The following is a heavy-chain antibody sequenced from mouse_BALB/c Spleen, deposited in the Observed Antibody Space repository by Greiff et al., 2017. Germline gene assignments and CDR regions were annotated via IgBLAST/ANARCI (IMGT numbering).Heavy chain of an antibody. CDR1: GYSFTSYW. CDR3: ARSLVRMAMDY. Sequence: QVQLQQSGPQLVRPGASVKISCKASGYSFTSYWMHWVKQRPGQGLEWIGIIDPSDSETRLNQKFKDKATLTVDKSSSTAYMQLSSPTSEDSAVYYCARSLVRMAMDYWGQGTSVTVSS. J-gene: IGHJ4*01. CDR2: IDPSDSET. V-gene: IGHV1S126*01. D-gene: IGHD2-14*01.